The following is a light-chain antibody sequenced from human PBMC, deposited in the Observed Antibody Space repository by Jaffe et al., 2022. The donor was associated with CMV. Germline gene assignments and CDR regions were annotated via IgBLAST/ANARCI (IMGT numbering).Light chain of an antibody. CDR2: GAS. CDR1: QSVSSN. Sequence: EIVMTQSPATLSVSPGERATLSCRASQSVSSNLAWYQQKPGQAPRLLIYGASIRATGIPARFSGSGSGTEFTLTIGSLQSEDFAVYYCQQYNNWLPVTFGGGTKVEIK. V-gene: IGKV3-15*01. CDR3: QQYNNWLPVT. J-gene: IGKJ4*01.